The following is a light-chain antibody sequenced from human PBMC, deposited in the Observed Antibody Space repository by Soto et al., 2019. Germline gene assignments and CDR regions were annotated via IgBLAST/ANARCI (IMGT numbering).Light chain of an antibody. CDR2: EVR. V-gene: IGLV2-8*01. CDR3: SSYAGNNNFL. Sequence: QSALTQPASVSGSPGQSITISCTGTSSDVGGYNYVSWYQQHPGKAPKLMIYEVRERPSGVPDCFSGSKSGNTASLTVSGLQAEDEADYYCSSYAGNNNFLFGGGTKLTVL. J-gene: IGLJ2*01. CDR1: SSDVGGYNY.